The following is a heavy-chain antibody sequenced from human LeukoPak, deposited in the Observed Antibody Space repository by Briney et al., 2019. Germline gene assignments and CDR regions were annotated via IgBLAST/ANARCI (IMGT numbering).Heavy chain of an antibody. J-gene: IGHJ4*02. CDR3: ARGTAAAGTDY. CDR2: ISSSSSYI. Sequence: GGSLRLSCAASGFTFSSYSMNWVRQAPGKGLEWVSSISSSSSYIYYADSMKGRFTISRDNAKNSLYLQMNSLRAEDTAVYYCARGTAAAGTDYWGQGTLVTVSS. CDR1: GFTFSSYS. V-gene: IGHV3-21*01. D-gene: IGHD6-13*01.